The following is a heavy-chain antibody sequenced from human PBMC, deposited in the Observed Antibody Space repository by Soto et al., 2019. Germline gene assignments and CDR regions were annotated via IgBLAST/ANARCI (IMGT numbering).Heavy chain of an antibody. J-gene: IGHJ5*02. V-gene: IGHV4-4*07. CDR2: VHNNGDT. CDR1: GVSISSDS. CDR3: ARVISPFGSSDWYGRFDP. D-gene: IGHD6-19*01. Sequence: QVQLQESGPGLVKPSETLSLTCTVSGVSISSDSWSWIRQPAGKGLEWIGRVHNNGDTNYNPSLTSRVTMSVDTAKNHFSLKLSSVTAADTAIYFCARVISPFGSSDWYGRFDPWGQGILVTVSS.